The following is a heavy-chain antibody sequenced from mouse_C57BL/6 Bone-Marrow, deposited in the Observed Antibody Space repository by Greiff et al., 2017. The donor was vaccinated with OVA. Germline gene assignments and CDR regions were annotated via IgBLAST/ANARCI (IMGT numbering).Heavy chain of an antibody. CDR2: IDPSDSYT. V-gene: IGHV1-69*01. CDR1: GYTFTSYW. J-gene: IGHJ3*01. Sequence: VQLQQPGAELVMPGASVKLSCKASGYTFTSYWMHWVKQSPGQGLEWIGEIDPSDSYTNYNQTFKGKSTLTVDKSSSTAYMQLSSLTSEDSAVYYCAMLYYDYDRFAYWGQGTLVTVSA. CDR3: AMLYYDYDRFAY. D-gene: IGHD2-4*01.